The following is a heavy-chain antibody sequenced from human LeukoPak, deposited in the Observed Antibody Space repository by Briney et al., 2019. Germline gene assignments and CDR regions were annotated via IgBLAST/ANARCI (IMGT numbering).Heavy chain of an antibody. Sequence: SETLSLTCAVYGGSFSGYYWSWIRQPPGKGLEWIGSIYYSGSTYYNPSLKSRVTISVDTSKNQFSLKLSSVTAADTAVYYCARHYSLPWLRLRDWFDPWGQGTLVTVSS. CDR1: GGSFSGYY. V-gene: IGHV4-34*01. D-gene: IGHD5-12*01. J-gene: IGHJ5*02. CDR2: IYYSGST. CDR3: ARHYSLPWLRLRDWFDP.